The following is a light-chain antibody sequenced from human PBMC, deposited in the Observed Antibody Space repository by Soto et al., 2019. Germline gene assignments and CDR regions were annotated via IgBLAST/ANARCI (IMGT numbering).Light chain of an antibody. CDR1: QSISSW. CDR3: QQDNSYPWT. V-gene: IGKV1-5*03. Sequence: DIQMNQSPSTLSASVGDRVTITCRASQSISSWLAWFQQKPGKAPTLLIYKASSLESGVPPRFSGSGSGTEFTLTISSLQPDDVATDYCQQDNSYPWTVGQGTKVESK. J-gene: IGKJ1*01. CDR2: KAS.